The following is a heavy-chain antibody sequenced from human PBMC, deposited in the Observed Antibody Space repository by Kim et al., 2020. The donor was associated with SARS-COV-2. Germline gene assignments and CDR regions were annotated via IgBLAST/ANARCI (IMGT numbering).Heavy chain of an antibody. J-gene: IGHJ4*02. D-gene: IGHD3-10*01. CDR1: GYTFTGYY. CDR3: ARGYGSGSYYIFDY. V-gene: IGHV1-2*04. Sequence: ASVKVSCKASGYTFTGYYMHWVRQAPGQGLEWMGWINPNSGGTNYAQKFQGWVTMTRDTSISTAYVELSRLRSDDTAVYYCARGYGSGSYYIFDYWGQGTLVTVSS. CDR2: INPNSGGT.